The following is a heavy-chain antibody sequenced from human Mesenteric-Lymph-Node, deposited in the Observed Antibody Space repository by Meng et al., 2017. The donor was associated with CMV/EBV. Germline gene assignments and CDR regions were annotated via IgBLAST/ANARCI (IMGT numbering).Heavy chain of an antibody. J-gene: IGHJ4*02. V-gene: IGHV4-39*01. CDR2: IYYSGST. CDR1: GGSLSSSDYF. Sequence: SGGSLSSSDYFWGWIRQPPGEGLEWIGSIYYSGSTYYNPSLKSRVTISVDTSKNQFSLNLSSVTAADTAVYYCARPTNYDLLAGFYNWGQGNLVTVSS. CDR3: ARPTNYDLLAGFYN. D-gene: IGHD3-9*01.